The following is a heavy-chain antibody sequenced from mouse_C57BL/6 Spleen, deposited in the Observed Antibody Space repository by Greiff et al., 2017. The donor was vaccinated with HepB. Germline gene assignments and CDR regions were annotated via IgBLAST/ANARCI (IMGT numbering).Heavy chain of an antibody. CDR3: AREMGLRRTGGDYYAMDY. CDR2: IYPRDGST. D-gene: IGHD2-2*01. J-gene: IGHJ4*01. CDR1: GYTFTSYD. V-gene: IGHV1-85*01. Sequence: QVQLQQSGPELVKPGASVKLSCKASGYTFTSYDINWVKQRPGPGLEWIGWIYPRDGSTKYNEKFKGKATLTVDTSSSTAYMERHSLTSEDSAVYFCAREMGLRRTGGDYYAMDYWGQGTSVTVSS.